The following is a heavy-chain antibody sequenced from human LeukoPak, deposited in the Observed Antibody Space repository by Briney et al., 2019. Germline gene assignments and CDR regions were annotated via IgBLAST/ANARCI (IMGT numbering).Heavy chain of an antibody. Sequence: GGSLRLSCAASGFTFSSYAMHWVRQAPGKGLEWVAVISYDVSNKYCADSVKGRFTISRDNSKNTLYLQMNSLRAEDTAVYYCARVSAAIPFDYWGQGTLVTVSS. J-gene: IGHJ4*02. CDR1: GFTFSSYA. CDR3: ARVSAAIPFDY. V-gene: IGHV3-30-3*01. D-gene: IGHD2-2*01. CDR2: ISYDVSNK.